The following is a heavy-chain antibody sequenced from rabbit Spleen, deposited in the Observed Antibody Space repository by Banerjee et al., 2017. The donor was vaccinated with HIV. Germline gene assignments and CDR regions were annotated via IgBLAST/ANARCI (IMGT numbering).Heavy chain of an antibody. CDR3: ARDLVAVIGWNFNL. CDR2: INTDSDYT. CDR1: GFDFSSKYY. D-gene: IGHD5-1*01. Sequence: QSLEESGGDLVKPGASLTLTCTASGFDFSSKYYMCWVRQAPGKGLEWIACINTDSDYTWYASWAKGRFTISRSISLSTVTLQMASLTAADTATYFCARDLVAVIGWNFNLWGPGTLVTVS. V-gene: IGHV1S43*01. J-gene: IGHJ4*01.